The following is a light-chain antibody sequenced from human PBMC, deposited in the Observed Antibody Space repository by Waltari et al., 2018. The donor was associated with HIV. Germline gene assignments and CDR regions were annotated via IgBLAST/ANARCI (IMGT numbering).Light chain of an antibody. CDR2: AAS. Sequence: DIQMTQSPSSLSASVGDRVTITCRASQSVSNSLNWYQQKPGKAPKLLIYAASSLQNEVPSRFSGSGSGTDFTLTVNSLQPEDFVTYYCQQTYRTPQTFGQGTRLENK. V-gene: IGKV1-39*01. CDR1: QSVSNS. J-gene: IGKJ5*01. CDR3: QQTYRTPQT.